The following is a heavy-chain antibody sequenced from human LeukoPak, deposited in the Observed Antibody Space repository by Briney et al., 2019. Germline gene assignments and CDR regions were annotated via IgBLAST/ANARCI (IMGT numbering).Heavy chain of an antibody. Sequence: SETLSLTCTVSGGSISGYYWSWIRQPPGKGLEWIGEINHSGSTNYNPSLKSRVTISVDTSKNQFSLKLSSVTAADTAVYYCAREIRYLDYWGQGTLVTVSS. CDR3: AREIRYLDY. CDR1: GGSISGYY. CDR2: INHSGST. J-gene: IGHJ4*02. V-gene: IGHV4-34*01. D-gene: IGHD4-17*01.